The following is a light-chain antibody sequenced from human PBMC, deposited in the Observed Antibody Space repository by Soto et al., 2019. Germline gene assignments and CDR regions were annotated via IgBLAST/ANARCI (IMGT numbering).Light chain of an antibody. J-gene: IGKJ4*01. CDR1: QSISSY. V-gene: IGKV1-39*01. CDR2: AAS. CDR3: QQSYSILT. Sequence: DIQMTQSPSALSASVGDRVTITCRASQSISSYLNWYQQKPGKAPKLLIYAASSLQSGVPSRFSGSGSGTDFTLTISSPQPEDFATYYCQQSYSILTFGGGTKVEIK.